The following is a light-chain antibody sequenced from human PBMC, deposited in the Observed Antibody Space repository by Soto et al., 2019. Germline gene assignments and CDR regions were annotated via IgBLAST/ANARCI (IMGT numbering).Light chain of an antibody. V-gene: IGKV3-20*01. CDR1: QIISNNY. Sequence: EVVLTQSPGTLSLSPGEKDSLACRASQIISNNYLGWYQQKPGQSPKLLIFGSSDTASGLPDRFCGSWSRTDFTLTISRLEPDVFAEYYCQQYSCSPPYTFGQGTKLEIK. J-gene: IGKJ2*01. CDR2: GSS. CDR3: QQYSCSPPYT.